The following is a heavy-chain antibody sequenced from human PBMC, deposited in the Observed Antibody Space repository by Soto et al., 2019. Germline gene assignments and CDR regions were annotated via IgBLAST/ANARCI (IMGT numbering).Heavy chain of an antibody. Sequence: SETLSLTCAVSGGSISSGGYSWSWIRQPPGQGLEWIAYIYHSGSTYYNQSLKSRVTISVDRSKNQFSLKLSSVTAADTAVYYCARVPDRWGQGTLVTVSS. D-gene: IGHD2-2*01. J-gene: IGHJ5*02. V-gene: IGHV4-30-2*01. CDR2: IYHSGST. CDR1: GGSISSGGYS. CDR3: ARVPDR.